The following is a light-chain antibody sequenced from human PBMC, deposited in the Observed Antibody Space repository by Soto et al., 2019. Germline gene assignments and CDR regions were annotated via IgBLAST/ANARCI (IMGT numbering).Light chain of an antibody. Sequence: QSVLTQPASVSGSPGQSVTISCTGTSSDVGAYKYVSWYQQQPGKAPKLMIYGVSNRPSGISNRFSGSKSGNTAFLTISGLQPEDEADYYCSSFTGPTTLDVFGTGTKLTVL. CDR2: GVS. J-gene: IGLJ1*01. CDR3: SSFTGPTTLDV. CDR1: SSDVGAYKY. V-gene: IGLV2-14*03.